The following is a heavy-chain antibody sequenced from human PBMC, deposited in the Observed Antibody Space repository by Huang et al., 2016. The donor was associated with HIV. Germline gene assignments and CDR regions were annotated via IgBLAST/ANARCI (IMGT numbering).Heavy chain of an antibody. Sequence: QITLKESGPTLVKPTQTLTLTCTFSGFSLSTSGVGVGWIRQPPGKALEWLALMYWDDDKRYSPSLNSRLTSTKDTSKNQVVLTMTNMDPVDTATYYCAHSKGDQWELPTWFSFDYWGQGTLVTVSS. CDR1: GFSLSTSGVG. J-gene: IGHJ4*02. V-gene: IGHV2-5*02. CDR3: AHSKGDQWELPTWFSFDY. D-gene: IGHD1-26*01. CDR2: MYWDDDK.